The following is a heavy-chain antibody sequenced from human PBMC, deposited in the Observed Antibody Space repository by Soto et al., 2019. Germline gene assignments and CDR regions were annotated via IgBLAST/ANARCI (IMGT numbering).Heavy chain of an antibody. CDR3: ARDRSSTVDGMDV. Sequence: TVGSLRLSCAASGFTFSRYGMHWVRQAPGKGLEWVAVIWYDGSDKYYADSVKGRFTISRDNSKNTLYLQMNSLRAEDTALYYCARDRSSTVDGMDVWGQGTTVTVSS. J-gene: IGHJ6*02. CDR2: IWYDGSDK. D-gene: IGHD6-13*01. CDR1: GFTFSRYG. V-gene: IGHV3-33*01.